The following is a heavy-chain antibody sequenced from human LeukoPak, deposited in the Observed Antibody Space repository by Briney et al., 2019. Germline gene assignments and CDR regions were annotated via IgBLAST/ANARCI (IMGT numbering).Heavy chain of an antibody. D-gene: IGHD3-22*01. J-gene: IGHJ3*02. CDR1: GYSFTSYW. CDR2: IYPGDSDT. CDR3: ARLLDDSSGYSDAFDI. V-gene: IGHV5-51*01. Sequence: GESLKISCKGSGYSFTSYWIGWVRQMPGRGLEWMGIIYPGDSDTRCSPSFQGQVTISADKSIRSAYLQWSSLKASDTAMYYCARLLDDSSGYSDAFDIWGQGTMVTVSS.